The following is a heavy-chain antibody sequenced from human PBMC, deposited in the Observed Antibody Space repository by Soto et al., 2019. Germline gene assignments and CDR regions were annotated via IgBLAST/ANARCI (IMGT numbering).Heavy chain of an antibody. V-gene: IGHV3-30-3*01. D-gene: IGHD1-1*01. CDR1: GFTFSSYA. J-gene: IGHJ3*02. CDR3: ARYDYQDAFDI. Sequence: VGSLRVSCAASGFTFSSYAMHWVRQAPGKGLEWVAVISYDGSNKYYADSVKGRFTISRDNSKNTLYLQMNSLRAEDTAVYYCARYDYQDAFDIWGQGTMVTVSS. CDR2: ISYDGSNK.